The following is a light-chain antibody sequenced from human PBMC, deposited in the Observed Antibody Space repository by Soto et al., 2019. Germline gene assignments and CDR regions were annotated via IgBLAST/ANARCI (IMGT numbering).Light chain of an antibody. J-gene: IGLJ3*02. CDR2: EVS. V-gene: IGLV2-14*01. Sequence: QSALTQPASVSGSPGQSITISCTGTSSDIGGYNYVSWYQQHPGKAPKLMIYEVSNRPSGVSNRFSGSKSGNTASLTISRVEAGDEADYYCQVWDSSSDHPRVFGGGTKVTVL. CDR3: QVWDSSSDHPRV. CDR1: SSDIGGYNY.